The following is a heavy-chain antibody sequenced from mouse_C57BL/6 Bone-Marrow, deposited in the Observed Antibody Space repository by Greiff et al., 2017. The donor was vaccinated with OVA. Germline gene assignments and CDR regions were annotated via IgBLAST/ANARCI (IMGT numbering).Heavy chain of an antibody. CDR2: IYPGNSDT. CDR1: GYTFTSYW. V-gene: IGHV1-5*01. D-gene: IGHD1-1*01. Sequence: EVQLLQSGTVLVRPGASVKLSCKTSGYTFTSYWMHWVNQRPGQGLEWIGAIYPGNSDTSYNQKFKGKAKLTAVTSASTAYMELSSLTNEDSAVYDCTRILRYLYYFDYWGQGTTLTVSS. J-gene: IGHJ2*01. CDR3: TRILRYLYYFDY.